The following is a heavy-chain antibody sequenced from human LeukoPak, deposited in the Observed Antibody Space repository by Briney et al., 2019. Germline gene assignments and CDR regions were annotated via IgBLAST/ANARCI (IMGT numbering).Heavy chain of an antibody. D-gene: IGHD3-9*01. CDR3: ASVLYDILTGSYFDY. Sequence: GGSLRLSCAASGFTFSSYEMNWFRQAPGKGLEWVSYISSSGSTIYYADSVKGRFTISRDNAKNSLYLQMNSLRAEDTAVYYCASVLYDILTGSYFDYWGQGTLVTVSS. J-gene: IGHJ4*02. CDR2: ISSSGSTI. V-gene: IGHV3-48*03. CDR1: GFTFSSYE.